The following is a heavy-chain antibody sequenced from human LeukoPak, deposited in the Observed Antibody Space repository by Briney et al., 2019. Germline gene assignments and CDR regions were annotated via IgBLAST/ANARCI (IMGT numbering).Heavy chain of an antibody. J-gene: IGHJ6*03. CDR1: GFSISNGYY. CDR3: ARQHDSYCYYFIDV. CDR2: LYHSDSA. V-gene: IGHV4-38-2*01. Sequence: PSETLSLNCAVSGFSISNGYYWVWIRQPPGRGLEWIGSLYHSDSAYYNTSLRSRVSMSVDTSKNQFSLTLSFVTAADTAVYYCARQHDSYCYYFIDVWGSGTTVTVSS.